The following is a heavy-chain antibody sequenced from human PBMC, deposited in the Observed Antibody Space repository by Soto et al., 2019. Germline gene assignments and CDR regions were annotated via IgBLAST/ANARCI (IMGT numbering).Heavy chain of an antibody. Sequence: GASVKVSCRASVYTLNYYAIHWVRQAPGQRLEWMGWINAGNGNTRYSQKFQGRVIITRDTSATTAYMELSSLTSDDTAVYYCASSTLSWGQGTLVTVSS. CDR1: VYTLNYYA. J-gene: IGHJ5*02. V-gene: IGHV1-3*01. CDR2: INAGNGNT. CDR3: ASSTLS.